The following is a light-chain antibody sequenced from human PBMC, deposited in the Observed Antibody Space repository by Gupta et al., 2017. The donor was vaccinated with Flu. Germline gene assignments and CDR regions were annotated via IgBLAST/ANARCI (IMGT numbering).Light chain of an antibody. CDR3: QQRYRPPWT. J-gene: IGKJ1*01. V-gene: IGKV1-39*01. Sequence: DIQMTQSPSSLSASVGDRVTITCRASQTISNYVNWYQQKPGEAPKFLIYAASSLQSGVPSRFSGSGSGTYFTLTISRLQPEDFATYYCQQRYRPPWTFGQGTKVEIK. CDR1: QTISNY. CDR2: AAS.